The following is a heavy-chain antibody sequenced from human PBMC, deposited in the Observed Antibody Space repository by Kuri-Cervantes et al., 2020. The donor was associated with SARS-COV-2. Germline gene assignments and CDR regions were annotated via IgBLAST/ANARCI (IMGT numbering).Heavy chain of an antibody. V-gene: IGHV1-8*02. J-gene: IGHJ3*02. Sequence: ASVKVSCKASGYTFTSYDINWVRQATGQGLEWMGWMNPNSGNTGYAQKFQGRVTMTRNTSVSTAYMELSSLRSEDTAVYYCARAPGSYCSSTSCARGAFDIWGQGTMVTVSS. CDR1: GYTFTSYD. CDR3: ARAPGSYCSSTSCARGAFDI. D-gene: IGHD2-2*01. CDR2: MNPNSGNT.